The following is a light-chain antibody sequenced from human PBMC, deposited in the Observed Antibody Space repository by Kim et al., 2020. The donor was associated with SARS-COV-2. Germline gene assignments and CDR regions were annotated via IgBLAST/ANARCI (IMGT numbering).Light chain of an antibody. Sequence: DIQMTQSPSPLSASVGDTVTISCRASQNIGSWLAWYQQKPGKAPHLLIYEASTLERGVPSRFSGSESGTEFTLTISRLQPDDFATYYCQHYNSYSGTFGQGTKVDIK. CDR3: QHYNSYSGT. J-gene: IGKJ1*01. CDR2: EAS. V-gene: IGKV1-5*01. CDR1: QNIGSW.